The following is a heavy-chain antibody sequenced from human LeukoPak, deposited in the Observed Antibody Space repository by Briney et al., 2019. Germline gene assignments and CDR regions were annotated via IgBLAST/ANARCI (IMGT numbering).Heavy chain of an antibody. CDR2: FDPGDGET. J-gene: IGHJ4*02. Sequence: ASVKVSCKVSGYTLTELSMHWVRQAPGKGLEWMGGFDPGDGETIYAQKFQGRVTMTEDTSTDTAYMELSSLRAEDTAVYYCAKGGGIRSGSYYCFDYWGQGTLVTVSS. V-gene: IGHV1-24*01. CDR1: GYTLTELS. CDR3: AKGGGIRSGSYYCFDY. D-gene: IGHD3-22*01.